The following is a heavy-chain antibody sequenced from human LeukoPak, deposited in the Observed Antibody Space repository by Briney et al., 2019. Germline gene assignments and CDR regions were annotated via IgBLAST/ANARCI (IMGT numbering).Heavy chain of an antibody. V-gene: IGHV1-2*02. J-gene: IGHJ3*02. CDR1: GYTFTGYY. D-gene: IGHD4-17*01. CDR2: INPNSGGT. CDR3: ASLTTVTSHDAFDI. Sequence: GASVKVSCKASGYTFTGYYMHWVRQAPGQGLEWMGWINPNSGGTNYAQKFQGGVTMTRDTSISTAYMELSRLRSDDTAVYYCASLTTVTSHDAFDIWGQGTMVTVSS.